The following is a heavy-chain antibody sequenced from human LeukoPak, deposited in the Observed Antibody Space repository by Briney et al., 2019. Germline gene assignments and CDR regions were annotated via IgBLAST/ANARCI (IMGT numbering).Heavy chain of an antibody. CDR1: GFTFSSYS. V-gene: IGHV3-48*01. CDR2: ISSSSSTI. Sequence: GGPLRLSCAASGFTFSSYSMNWVRQAPGKGLEWVSYISSSSSTIYYADSVKGRFTISRDNAKNSLYLQMNSLRAEDTAVYYCARAVPGGGSGALDYWGQGILVTVSS. CDR3: ARAVPGGGSGALDY. J-gene: IGHJ4*02. D-gene: IGHD3-10*01.